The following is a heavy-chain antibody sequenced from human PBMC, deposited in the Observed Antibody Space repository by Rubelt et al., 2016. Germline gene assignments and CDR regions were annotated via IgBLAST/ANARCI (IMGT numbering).Heavy chain of an antibody. V-gene: IGHV1-3*01. CDR1: GYTFTSYA. J-gene: IGHJ4*02. Sequence: QVQLVQSGAEVKKPGASVKVSCKASGYTFTSYAMHWVRQAPGQRLEWMGWINAGNGNTKYSQKFQGRVTITRDTSASTAYMELSSLRSEDTAVYYCARDGRAVATFGRFDYWGQGTLVTVPS. D-gene: IGHD5-12*01. CDR3: ARDGRAVATFGRFDY. CDR2: INAGNGNT.